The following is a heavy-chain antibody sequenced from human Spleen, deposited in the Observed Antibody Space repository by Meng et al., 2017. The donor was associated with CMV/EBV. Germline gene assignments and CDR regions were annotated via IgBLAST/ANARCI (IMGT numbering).Heavy chain of an antibody. J-gene: IGHJ5*02. D-gene: IGHD1-26*01. V-gene: IGHV4-39*07. CDR2: IYYSGST. CDR1: GGSISSSSYY. Sequence: GSLRLSCTVSGGSISSSSYYWGWIRQPPGKGLEWIGSIYYSGSTYYNPSLKSRLTISVDTSKNQFSLKLSSVTAADTAVYYCARGRGVLNNWFDPWGQGTLVTVSS. CDR3: ARGRGVLNNWFDP.